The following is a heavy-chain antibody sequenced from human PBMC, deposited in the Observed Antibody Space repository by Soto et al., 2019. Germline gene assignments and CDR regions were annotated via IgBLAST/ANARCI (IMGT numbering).Heavy chain of an antibody. D-gene: IGHD6-19*01. J-gene: IGHJ4*02. Sequence: VKVSCKASGYTFTSYAMHWVRQAPGQRLEWMGWINAGNGNTKYSQKFQGRVTITRDTSASTAYMELSSLRSEDTAVYYCARGTGYSSGWYYLFSYWGQGTLVTVPS. CDR3: ARGTGYSSGWYYLFSY. CDR1: GYTFTSYA. CDR2: INAGNGNT. V-gene: IGHV1-3*01.